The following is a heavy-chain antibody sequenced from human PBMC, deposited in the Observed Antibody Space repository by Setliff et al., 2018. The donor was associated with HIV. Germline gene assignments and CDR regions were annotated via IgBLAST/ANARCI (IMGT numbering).Heavy chain of an antibody. CDR3: ARDSCSSTSCPNWFDP. D-gene: IGHD2-2*01. CDR2: ISAYNGIT. CDR1: GYIFNTNG. V-gene: IGHV1-18*01. Sequence: ASVKVSCKGSGYIFNTNGISWVRQAPGQGLEWMGWISAYNGITNYAQRFQGRVTMTTDTSTSTAYMELRSLRSDDTAVYFCARDSCSSTSCPNWFDPWGQGTLVTVSS. J-gene: IGHJ5*02.